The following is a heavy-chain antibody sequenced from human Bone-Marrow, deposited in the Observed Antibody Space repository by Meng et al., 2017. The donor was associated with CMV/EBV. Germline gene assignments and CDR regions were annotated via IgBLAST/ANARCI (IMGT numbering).Heavy chain of an antibody. CDR1: GGSISGSSYY. CDR3: ARSDYSNLYYGMDV. D-gene: IGHD4-11*01. Sequence: SETLSLTCNVSGGSISGSSYYWGWIRQPPGKGLEWVGNIYYSGTTYYNPSPSLKSRVTISIDTSKNQFSLKLSSVTAADTAVYYCARSDYSNLYYGMDVWGQGTLVTVSS. V-gene: IGHV4-39*07. CDR2: IYYSGTT. J-gene: IGHJ6*02.